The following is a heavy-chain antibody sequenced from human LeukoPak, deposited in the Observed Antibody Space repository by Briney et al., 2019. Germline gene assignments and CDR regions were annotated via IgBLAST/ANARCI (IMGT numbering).Heavy chain of an antibody. Sequence: SVKVSCKASGGTFSSYAISWVRQAPGQGLEWMGGIIPIFGTANYAQKFQGRVTITTDESTSTAYMELSSLRSEDTAVYYCARDLSPLAAAGSWYYYYMDVWGKGTTVTVSS. J-gene: IGHJ6*03. D-gene: IGHD6-13*01. CDR3: ARDLSPLAAAGSWYYYYMDV. CDR1: GGTFSSYA. CDR2: IIPIFGTA. V-gene: IGHV1-69*05.